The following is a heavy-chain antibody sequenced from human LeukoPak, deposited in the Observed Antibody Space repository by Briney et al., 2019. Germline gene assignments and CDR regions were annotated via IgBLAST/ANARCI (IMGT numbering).Heavy chain of an antibody. V-gene: IGHV4-61*01. CDR2: IYYSGST. CDR3: ARDRGGYYYKGDFDY. Sequence: SETLSLTCTVSGGSISSSSYYWSWIRQPPGKGLEWIGYIYYSGSTNYNPSLKSRVTISVDTSKNQFSLKLSSVTAADTAVYYCARDRGGYYYKGDFDYWGQGTLVTVSS. J-gene: IGHJ4*02. D-gene: IGHD3-22*01. CDR1: GGSISSSSYY.